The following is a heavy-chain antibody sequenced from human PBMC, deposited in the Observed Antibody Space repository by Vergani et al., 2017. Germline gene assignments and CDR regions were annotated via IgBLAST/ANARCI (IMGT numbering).Heavy chain of an antibody. CDR3: ARHLAYCGGYCYPYYCGMDV. V-gene: IGHV4-39*01. CDR1: GGSISSSSYY. J-gene: IGHJ6*02. D-gene: IGHD2-21*02. Sequence: QLQLQESGPGLVKPSETLSLTCTVSGGSISSSSYYWGWIRQPPGKGLEWIGSIYYSGSTYYNPSLKSRVTISVDTSKNQFSLKLSSVTAADTAVYYCARHLAYCGGYCYPYYCGMDVWGQGTTVTVS. CDR2: IYYSGST.